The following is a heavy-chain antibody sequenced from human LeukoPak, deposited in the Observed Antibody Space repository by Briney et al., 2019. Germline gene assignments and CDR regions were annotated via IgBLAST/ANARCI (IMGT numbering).Heavy chain of an antibody. Sequence: GGSLRLSCAASGFTFSSYAVSWVRQAPGKGLEWVSAISGSGGSTYYADSVKGRFTISRDNSKNTLYLQMNSLRAEDTAVYYCAKALDTAMVLYYYGMDVWGQGTTVTVSS. J-gene: IGHJ6*02. CDR2: ISGSGGST. CDR1: GFTFSSYA. CDR3: AKALDTAMVLYYYGMDV. V-gene: IGHV3-23*01. D-gene: IGHD5-18*01.